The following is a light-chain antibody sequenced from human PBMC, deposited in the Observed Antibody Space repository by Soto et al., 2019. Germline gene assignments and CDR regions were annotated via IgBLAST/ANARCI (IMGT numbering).Light chain of an antibody. CDR2: LGS. V-gene: IGKV2-28*01. CDR1: QSLLHSNAYNY. Sequence: DIVMTQSPLSLPVTPGEPASISCRSSQSLLHSNAYNYLDWYLQKPGQSPQLLIYLGSNRASGVPDRFSGSGSGTDFTLKISRVEAEDVGFYYCMQALQTPFTFGPGTKVNIK. CDR3: MQALQTPFT. J-gene: IGKJ3*01.